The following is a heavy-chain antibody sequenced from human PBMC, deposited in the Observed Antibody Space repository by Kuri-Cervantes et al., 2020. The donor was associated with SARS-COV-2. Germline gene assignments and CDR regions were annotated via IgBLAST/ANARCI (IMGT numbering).Heavy chain of an antibody. Sequence: GGSLRLSCAASGFTFSSYEMNWVRQAPGKGLEWVSYISSSGSTIYYADSVKGRFTISRDNAKNSLYLQMNSLRAEDTAVYYCARVRSGYGRPYYYGIDVWGQGTTVTVSS. CDR2: ISSSGSTI. D-gene: IGHD5-12*01. CDR3: ARVRSGYGRPYYYGIDV. CDR1: GFTFSSYE. J-gene: IGHJ6*02. V-gene: IGHV3-48*03.